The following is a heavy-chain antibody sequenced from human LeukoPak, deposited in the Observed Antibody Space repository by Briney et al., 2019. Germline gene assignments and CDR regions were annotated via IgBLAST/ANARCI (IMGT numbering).Heavy chain of an antibody. V-gene: IGHV3-21*01. Sequence: PGGSLRLSCAASGFTFSTYIMNWVRQAPGKGLEWVSSISSSNNYIYYTDSVKGRFTISRDNAKNSLYLQMNSLRAEDTAVYYCAGDHPTSSSGRPFDYWGQGTLVTVSS. CDR1: GFTFSTYI. CDR3: AGDHPTSSSGRPFDY. CDR2: ISSSNNYI. J-gene: IGHJ4*02. D-gene: IGHD6-19*01.